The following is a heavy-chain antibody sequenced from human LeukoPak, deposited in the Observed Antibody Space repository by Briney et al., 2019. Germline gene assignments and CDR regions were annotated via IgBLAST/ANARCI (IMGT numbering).Heavy chain of an antibody. CDR2: INHSGST. Sequence: SETLSLTCDVSGGSISSGTYYWSWIRQPPGKGLEWIGEINHSGSTNYNPSLKSRVTVSVDTSKNQFSLKLSSVTAADTAVYYCARGVSRRYCSGGSCYPLVAWGQGTLVTVSS. D-gene: IGHD2-15*01. CDR3: ARGVSRRYCSGGSCYPLVA. V-gene: IGHV4-39*07. J-gene: IGHJ5*02. CDR1: GGSISSGTYY.